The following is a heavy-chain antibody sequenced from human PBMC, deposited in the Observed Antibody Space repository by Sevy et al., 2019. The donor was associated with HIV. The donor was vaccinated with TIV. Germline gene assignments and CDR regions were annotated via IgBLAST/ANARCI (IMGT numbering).Heavy chain of an antibody. CDR2: IDPNSGDT. V-gene: IGHV1-2*06. CDR3: ARYPTCCHPCCYAGLCDS. Sequence: ASVKVSCKSSGYTFTAYYMHWLRQAPGQGLEWVGRIDPNSGDTRYAQKFQGRVTMTRDTSISTGYMALTGLTSEHTALYYCARYPTCCHPCCYAGLCDSWGQGTQVTVSS. CDR1: GYTFTAYY. J-gene: IGHJ4*02. D-gene: IGHD2-2*01.